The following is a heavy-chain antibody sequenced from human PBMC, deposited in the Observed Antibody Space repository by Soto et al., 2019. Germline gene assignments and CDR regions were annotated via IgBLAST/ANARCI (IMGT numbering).Heavy chain of an antibody. Sequence: SETLSLTCTVSGGSISSYYWSWIRQPPGKGLEWIGYIYYSGSTNYNPSLKSRVTISVDTSKNQFSLKLSSVTAADTAVYYCARGRIGTYAFDIWGQGTMVTVSS. D-gene: IGHD1-1*01. CDR2: IYYSGST. CDR1: GGSISSYY. V-gene: IGHV4-59*01. CDR3: ARGRIGTYAFDI. J-gene: IGHJ3*02.